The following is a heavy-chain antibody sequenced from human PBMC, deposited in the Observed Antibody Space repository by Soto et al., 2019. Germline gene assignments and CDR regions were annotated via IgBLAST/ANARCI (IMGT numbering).Heavy chain of an antibody. V-gene: IGHV1-58*02. D-gene: IGHD3-10*01. CDR3: AALDGERYAFDI. Sequence: QMQLVQSGPEVKKPGTSVKVSCKASGFTFTSSAMQWVRQARGQXLDWIGWIVVGHGNTNYAQKFRERVTITRDMSTSTAYMELSSLRSEDTAVYYCAALDGERYAFDIWGKGTMVTVSS. CDR2: IVVGHGNT. J-gene: IGHJ3*02. CDR1: GFTFTSSA.